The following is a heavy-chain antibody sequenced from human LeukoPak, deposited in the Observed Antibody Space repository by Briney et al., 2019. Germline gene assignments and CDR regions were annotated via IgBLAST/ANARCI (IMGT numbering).Heavy chain of an antibody. CDR3: ATYYYGSGSHEYFQH. D-gene: IGHD3-10*01. Sequence: GGSLRLSCAASGFTFSSYWMHWVRQAPGNGLVWVSRINSDGSSTSYADSVKGRFTISRDNAKNTLYLQMNSLRAEDTAVYYCATYYYGSGSHEYFQHWGQGTLVTVSS. J-gene: IGHJ1*01. CDR1: GFTFSSYW. CDR2: INSDGSST. V-gene: IGHV3-74*01.